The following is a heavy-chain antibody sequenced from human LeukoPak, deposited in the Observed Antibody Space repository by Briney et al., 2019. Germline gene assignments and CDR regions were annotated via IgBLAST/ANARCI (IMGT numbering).Heavy chain of an antibody. CDR2: TRNKANRYTT. CDR3: ARGEVYTCGGDCYPFDY. J-gene: IGHJ4*02. D-gene: IGHD2-21*02. CDR1: GFTLSDHY. V-gene: IGHV3-72*01. Sequence: PGRSLRLTCAASGFTLSDHYMDWVRQAPGKGLEWVGRTRNKANRYTTEYAWSVKGIFTITRDDSKNSLYLQMNSLKTEDTAVYYCARGEVYTCGGDCYPFDYWGQGTLVTVSS.